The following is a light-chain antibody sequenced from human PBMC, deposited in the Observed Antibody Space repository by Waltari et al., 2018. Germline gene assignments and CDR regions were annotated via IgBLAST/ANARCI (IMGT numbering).Light chain of an antibody. CDR2: ESS. J-gene: IGLJ2*01. CDR3: CSYVGGITPFLV. V-gene: IGLV2-23*01. CDR1: SSDVGSHKF. Sequence: QSALTQPASVSGSPGQSITISCSGTSSDVGSHKFVSWFQQHPGKVPKLMIYESSKRASGVSKLFSGSKSDNTACLTITGLQTEDEADYYCCSYVGGITPFLVFGGGTKVTVL.